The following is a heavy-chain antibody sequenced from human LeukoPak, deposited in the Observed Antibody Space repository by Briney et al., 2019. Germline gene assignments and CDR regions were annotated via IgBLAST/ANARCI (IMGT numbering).Heavy chain of an antibody. Sequence: PGGSLRLSCAASGLTFSSYAMSWVRQAPGKGLEWVSAISGSGGSTYYADSVKGRFTISRDNSKNTLYLQMNSLRAEDTAVYYCAKDYPFNDFWSGDWVNDAFDIWGQGTMVTVPS. J-gene: IGHJ3*02. CDR3: AKDYPFNDFWSGDWVNDAFDI. CDR1: GLTFSSYA. D-gene: IGHD3-3*01. V-gene: IGHV3-23*01. CDR2: ISGSGGST.